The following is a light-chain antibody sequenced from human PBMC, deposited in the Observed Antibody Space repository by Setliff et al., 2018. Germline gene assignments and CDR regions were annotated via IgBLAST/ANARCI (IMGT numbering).Light chain of an antibody. V-gene: IGLV2-8*01. Sequence: QSVLTQPPSASGSPGQSVTISCTGTSSDVGYYKFVSWYQQHPGKAPKLIIYEVDKRPSGVPDRFSGSKSGNTASLTVSGLQADDEADYYCSSNADNIILLFGGGTK. CDR2: EVD. CDR3: SSNADNIILL. J-gene: IGLJ3*02. CDR1: SSDVGYYKF.